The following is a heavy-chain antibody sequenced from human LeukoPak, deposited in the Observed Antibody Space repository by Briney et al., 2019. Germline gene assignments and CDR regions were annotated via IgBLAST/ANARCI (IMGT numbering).Heavy chain of an antibody. V-gene: IGHV3-7*01. CDR3: AKDFNGGNFDY. Sequence: GGSLTLSCAVSKFTFSKYWMSWVRPAPGKGLEWVANIKQDGSEKSYADSVRGRFTISRDNAKNSLYLQMNSLRAEDTAVYYCAKDFNGGNFDYWGQGTLVTVSS. CDR2: IKQDGSEK. D-gene: IGHD4-23*01. CDR1: KFTFSKYW. J-gene: IGHJ4*02.